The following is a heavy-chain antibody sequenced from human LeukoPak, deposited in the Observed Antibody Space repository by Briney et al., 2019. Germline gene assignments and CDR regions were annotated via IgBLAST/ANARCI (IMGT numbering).Heavy chain of an antibody. CDR1: GYTFTGYY. Sequence: VASVKVSCKASGYTFTGYYMHWVRQAPGQGLEWMGWINPNSGGTNYAQKFQGRVTMTRDTSISTAYMELSSLRSEDTAVYYCARSSRSYYYYYMDVWGKGTTVTIPS. V-gene: IGHV1-2*02. CDR3: ARSSRSYYYYYMDV. CDR2: INPNSGGT. J-gene: IGHJ6*03.